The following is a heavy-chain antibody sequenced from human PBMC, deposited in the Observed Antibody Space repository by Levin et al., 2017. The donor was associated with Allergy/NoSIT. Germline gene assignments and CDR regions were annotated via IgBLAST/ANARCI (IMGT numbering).Heavy chain of an antibody. D-gene: IGHD4-17*01. J-gene: IGHJ4*02. V-gene: IGHV3-23*01. CDR2: ISGSGDST. Sequence: GGSLRLSCAASGFTFRSYAMSWVRQAPGKGLEWVSAISGSGDSTYYADSVKGRFTISRDNSKDTLYLQMNSLRAEDTAVYYCAKDRISGTTVTTAGNWGQGTLVTVSS. CDR3: AKDRISGTTVTTAGN. CDR1: GFTFRSYA.